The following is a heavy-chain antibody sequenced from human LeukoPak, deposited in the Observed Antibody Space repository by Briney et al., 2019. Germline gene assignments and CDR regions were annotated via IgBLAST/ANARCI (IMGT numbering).Heavy chain of an antibody. CDR2: FDPEDGET. CDR1: GYTLTELS. V-gene: IGHV1-24*01. Sequence: ASVKVSCEVSGYTLTELSMHWVRQAPGKGLEWMGGFDPEDGETIYAQKFQGRVTMTEDTSTDTAYMELSSLRSEDTAVYYCATAFLTGPDAFYIWGQGTMVTVSS. CDR3: ATAFLTGPDAFYI. J-gene: IGHJ3*02. D-gene: IGHD3-9*01.